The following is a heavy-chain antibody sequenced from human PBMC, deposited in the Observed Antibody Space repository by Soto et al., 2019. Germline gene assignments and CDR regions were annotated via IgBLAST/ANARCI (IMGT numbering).Heavy chain of an antibody. CDR1: GFTFSSYG. CDR3: AKDLGVVVNANTFDY. D-gene: IGHD2-15*01. CDR2: ISYDGSNK. J-gene: IGHJ4*02. Sequence: PGGSLRLSCAASGFTFSSYGMHWVRQAPGKGLEWVAVISYDGSNKYYADSVKGRFTISRDNSKNTLYLQMNSLRAEDTAVYYCAKDLGVVVNANTFDYAGQPTLVTVSS. V-gene: IGHV3-30*18.